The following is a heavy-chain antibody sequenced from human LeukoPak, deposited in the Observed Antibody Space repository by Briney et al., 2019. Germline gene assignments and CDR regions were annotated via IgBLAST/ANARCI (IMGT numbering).Heavy chain of an antibody. V-gene: IGHV2-70*11. CDR2: IDWDDDK. J-gene: IGHJ4*02. CDR1: GFSLSISGMC. D-gene: IGHD5-24*01. CDR3: ARMDRRDGYKFDY. Sequence: SGPALVKPTQTLTLTCTFSGFSLSISGMCVSWIRQPPGKALEWLARIDWDDDKYYSTSLKTKLTISKDTSKNQVVLSMTNMDPVDTATYYGARMDRRDGYKFDYWGQGALVTVSS.